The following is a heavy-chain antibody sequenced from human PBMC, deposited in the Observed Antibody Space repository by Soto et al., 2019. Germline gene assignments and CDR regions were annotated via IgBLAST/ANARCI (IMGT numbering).Heavy chain of an antibody. CDR1: GFTFSSYW. Sequence: GGSLRLSCAASGFTFSSYWMSWVRQAPGKGLEWVANIKQDGSEKYYVDSVKGRFTISRDNAKNSLYLQMNSLRAKDTAVYYCARHPRDYSNYEAWSDYYYYMDVWGKGTTVTVSS. CDR2: IKQDGSEK. D-gene: IGHD4-4*01. J-gene: IGHJ6*03. CDR3: ARHPRDYSNYEAWSDYYYYMDV. V-gene: IGHV3-7*01.